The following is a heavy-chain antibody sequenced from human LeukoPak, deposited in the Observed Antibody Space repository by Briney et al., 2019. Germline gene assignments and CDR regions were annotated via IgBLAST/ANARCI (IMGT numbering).Heavy chain of an antibody. D-gene: IGHD1-7*01. Sequence: ASVKVSCKASGYTFTNYDINWVRQATGQGLEWMGWMNPNSGNTGYAQKFQGRVNMTRNTSISTAYMELSSLRAEDTAVYYCARDDPHNWNYYFDYWGQGTLVTVSS. CDR2: MNPNSGNT. CDR3: ARDDPHNWNYYFDY. V-gene: IGHV1-8*01. J-gene: IGHJ4*02. CDR1: GYTFTNYD.